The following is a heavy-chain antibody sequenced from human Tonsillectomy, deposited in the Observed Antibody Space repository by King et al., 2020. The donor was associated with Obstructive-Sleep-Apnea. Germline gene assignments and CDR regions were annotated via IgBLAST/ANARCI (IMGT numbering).Heavy chain of an antibody. CDR3: ARTGNVDYDRSGVPHNWFDP. Sequence: QLQESGPGLVKPSGNLSLTCAVSGGSISSTNWWSWVRQPPGKGLEWIGEIYHSGSTNYNPSLKSRVTISVDESKNQFSLKLTSVTAADTAVYYCARTGNVDYDRSGVPHNWFDPWGQGTLVTVSS. D-gene: IGHD3-22*01. V-gene: IGHV4-4*02. CDR2: IYHSGST. J-gene: IGHJ5*02. CDR1: GGSISSTNW.